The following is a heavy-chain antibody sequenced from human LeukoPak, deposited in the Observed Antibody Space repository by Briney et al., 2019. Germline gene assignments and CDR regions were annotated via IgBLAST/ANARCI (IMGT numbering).Heavy chain of an antibody. CDR3: ARGRQLNGDY. J-gene: IGHJ4*02. CDR2: INPNGGNT. Sequence: ASVTVSCKASGYTFTSYDINWVRQATGQGLEWMGWINPNGGNTGYAQKFQGRVTMTRNTSISTAYMELSSLRSEDTAVYYCARGRQLNGDYWGQGTLVTVSS. CDR1: GYTFTSYD. D-gene: IGHD1-1*01. V-gene: IGHV1-8*01.